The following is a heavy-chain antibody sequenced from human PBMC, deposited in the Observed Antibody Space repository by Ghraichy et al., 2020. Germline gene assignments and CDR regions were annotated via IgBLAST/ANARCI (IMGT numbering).Heavy chain of an antibody. CDR1: GFTFGGYA. CDR3: SRGSPLHSSSWYDY. D-gene: IGHD6-13*01. V-gene: IGHV3-49*04. J-gene: IGHJ4*02. CDR2: ITSKPYGGTT. Sequence: SLRLSCTASGFTFGGYALSWVRQAPGKGLEWVGVITSKPYGGTTQYAASVKGRFTISRDDSKSIAHLQMNSLRTEDTAVYYCSRGSPLHSSSWYDYWGQGTLVTVSS.